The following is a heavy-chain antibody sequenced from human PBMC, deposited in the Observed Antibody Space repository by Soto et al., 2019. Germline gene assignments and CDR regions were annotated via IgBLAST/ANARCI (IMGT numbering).Heavy chain of an antibody. D-gene: IGHD4-17*01. CDR2: VYYSGTT. V-gene: IGHV4-61*01. CDR3: ARTTAVPNTLRSRYFFDY. J-gene: IGHJ4*02. Sequence: SETLSLTCFVSGGSVSNKTYYWSWIRQPPGKRLEWIGYVYYSGTTNYNPSLKSRVTISVDLSKNQSSLRLSSVTTADTALYYCARTTAVPNTLRSRYFFDYWGKGTLVTASS. CDR1: GGSVSNKTYY.